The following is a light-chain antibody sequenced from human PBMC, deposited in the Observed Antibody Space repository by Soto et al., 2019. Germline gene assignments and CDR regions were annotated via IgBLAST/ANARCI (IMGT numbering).Light chain of an antibody. CDR3: CSYAGSSTWV. Sequence: QSVLTQPASVSGSPGQSITISCTGTSSDVGSYNLVSWYQQHPGKAPKLMIYEDIKRPSGVSNRFSGSKSGNTASLTISGLQAEDEADYYCCSYAGSSTWVFGGGTKLTVL. CDR1: SSDVGSYNL. J-gene: IGLJ3*02. V-gene: IGLV2-23*01. CDR2: EDI.